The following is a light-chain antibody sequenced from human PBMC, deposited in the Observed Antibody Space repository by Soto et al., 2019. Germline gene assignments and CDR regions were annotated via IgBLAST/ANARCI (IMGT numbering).Light chain of an antibody. CDR2: DAS. V-gene: IGKV3-11*01. CDR3: QQRSNWPPTWT. Sequence: EIVLTQSPATLSLSPGERATLSCRASQSVSSYLAWYQQKPGQAPRLLIYDASNRATGIPARFSGSGSGTDVPVTIRSLEPEDFAVYYCQQRSNWPPTWTFGQGTKVEIK. CDR1: QSVSSY. J-gene: IGKJ1*01.